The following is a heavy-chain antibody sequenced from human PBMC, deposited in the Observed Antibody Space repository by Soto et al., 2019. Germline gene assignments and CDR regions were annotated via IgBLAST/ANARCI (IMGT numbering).Heavy chain of an antibody. CDR3: SRDRGGSLAY. CDR2: INPSGGST. D-gene: IGHD1-26*01. Sequence: QVQLVQSGAEVKKPGASVKVSCKASGYTFTSYYMHWVRQAPGQGLEWMGIINPSGGSTSYAQKFQGRVTMTRDTTTSTVYMELSSLRTEDTAVYYCSRDRGGSLAYWGQGTLVTVSS. V-gene: IGHV1-46*01. J-gene: IGHJ4*02. CDR1: GYTFTSYY.